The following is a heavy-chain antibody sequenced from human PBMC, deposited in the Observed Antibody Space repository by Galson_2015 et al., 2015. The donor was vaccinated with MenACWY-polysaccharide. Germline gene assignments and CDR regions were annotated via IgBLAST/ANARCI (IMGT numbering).Heavy chain of an antibody. CDR2: VYASGST. J-gene: IGHJ6*02. V-gene: IGHV4-4*07. CDR1: GASVSNYY. D-gene: IGHD6-19*01. CDR3: ARVRGGQWPRYSMDV. Sequence: SETLSLTCTVSGASVSNYYWTWIRQPAGKGLEWIGRVYASGSTNSNPSPKSRLTMSVDTSKNQFSLGLSSVTAADTAIYYCARVRGGQWPRYSMDVWGQGTTASVSS.